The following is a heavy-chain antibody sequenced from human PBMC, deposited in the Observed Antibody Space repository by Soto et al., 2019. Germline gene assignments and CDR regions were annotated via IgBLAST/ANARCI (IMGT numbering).Heavy chain of an antibody. V-gene: IGHV3-33*01. CDR2: IWYDGSNK. J-gene: IGHJ4*02. D-gene: IGHD4-17*01. CDR1: GFTFSSYG. Sequence: QVQLVESGGGVVQPGRSLRLSCAASGFTFSSYGMHWVRQAPGKGLEWVAVIWYDGSNKYYADSVKGRFTISRDNSKNSLYLRENSMRAEYTAVYYWARDVEGVDGDYSTNSLDYWGQGTLVTVSS. CDR3: ARDVEGVDGDYSTNSLDY.